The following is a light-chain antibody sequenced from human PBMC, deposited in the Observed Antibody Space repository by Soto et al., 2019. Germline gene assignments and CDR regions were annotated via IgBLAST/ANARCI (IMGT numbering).Light chain of an antibody. Sequence: ILMTHSPATLSVSPGERATLSCRASQSVSSNLAWYQQKPGQAPRLLIYGASTRATGIPDRFSGSGSGPEFTLTVISLQSGDFAVYFCQQYNNWPPWTGGQGTNVEL. CDR2: GAS. CDR1: QSVSSN. J-gene: IGKJ1*01. V-gene: IGKV3-15*01. CDR3: QQYNNWPPWT.